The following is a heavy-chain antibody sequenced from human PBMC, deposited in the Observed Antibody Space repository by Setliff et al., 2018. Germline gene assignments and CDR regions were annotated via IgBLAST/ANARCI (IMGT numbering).Heavy chain of an antibody. D-gene: IGHD3-3*01. CDR3: ARRATYYNFWSGYYDY. Sequence: SETLSLTCTVSGGSISSGSYYWSWIRQPAGKGLEWIGRIYTSGSTNYNPSLKSRVTISVDTSKNQFSLKLSSVTAADTAVYYCARRATYYNFWSGYYDYWGQGTLVTVSS. V-gene: IGHV4-61*02. J-gene: IGHJ4*02. CDR2: IYTSGST. CDR1: GGSISSGSYY.